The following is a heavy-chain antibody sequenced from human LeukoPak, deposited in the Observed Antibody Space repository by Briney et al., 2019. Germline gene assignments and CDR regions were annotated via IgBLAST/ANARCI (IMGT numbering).Heavy chain of an antibody. J-gene: IGHJ4*02. CDR2: ISYDGSNK. CDR1: GFTVSSNY. Sequence: GGSLRLSCAVSGFTVSSNYMSWVRQAPGKGLEWVAVISYDGSNKYYADSVKGRFTISRDNSKNTLYLQMNSLRAEDTAVYYCARDFGRAAAYWGQGTLVTVSS. CDR3: ARDFGRAAAY. D-gene: IGHD6-13*01. V-gene: IGHV3-30-3*01.